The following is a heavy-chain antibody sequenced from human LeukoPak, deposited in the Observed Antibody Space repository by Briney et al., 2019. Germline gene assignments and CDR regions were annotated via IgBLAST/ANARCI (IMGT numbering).Heavy chain of an antibody. CDR1: GFTFSSFW. CDR3: ARDPTVRGVIGAIDY. Sequence: GGSLRLSCAASGFTFSSFWMSRVRQAPGKALEWVANIKQDGSEKYYVDSVKGRFTISRDNAKNSLYLQMNSLRAEDTAVYYCARDPTVRGVIGAIDYWGQGTMDTVSS. V-gene: IGHV3-7*01. J-gene: IGHJ3*01. D-gene: IGHD3-10*01. CDR2: IKQDGSEK.